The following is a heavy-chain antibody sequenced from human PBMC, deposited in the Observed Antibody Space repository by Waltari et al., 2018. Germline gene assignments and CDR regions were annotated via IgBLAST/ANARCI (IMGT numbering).Heavy chain of an antibody. V-gene: IGHV1-69*01. CDR2: ITPVFNTP. Sequence: QVQVVQSGAEVKRPGSSVKVSCKASGGSFSTSAVSWVRQAPGHGLEWIGGITPVFNTPTYARNLQDRVSITADDSTETVYMELRSLTSDDTALYYCARAITGKEYFPFWGQGTLVVVSS. CDR3: ARAITGKEYFPF. J-gene: IGHJ1*01. CDR1: GGSFSTSA. D-gene: IGHD3-10*01.